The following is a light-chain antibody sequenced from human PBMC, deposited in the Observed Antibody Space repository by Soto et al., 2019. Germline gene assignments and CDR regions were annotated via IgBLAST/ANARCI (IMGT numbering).Light chain of an antibody. J-gene: IGKJ4*01. CDR2: AAS. CDR3: QQSYSTPLT. CDR1: QSIGGF. V-gene: IGKV1-39*01. Sequence: DIQMTQSPSSLSVSVVDRVTITCRASQSIGGFLNWYQQKLGKAPKLLIYAASSLQSGVPSRFSGSGSGTDFTLTISSLQPEDFATYYCQQSYSTPLTFGGGTKVDSK.